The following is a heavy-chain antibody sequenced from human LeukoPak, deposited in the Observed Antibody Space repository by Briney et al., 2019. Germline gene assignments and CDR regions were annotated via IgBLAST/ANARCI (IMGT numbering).Heavy chain of an antibody. V-gene: IGHV1-2*02. Sequence: ASVKVSCKASGGTFSSYAISWVRQAPGQGLEWMGWINPNSGGTNYAQKFQGRVTMTRDTSISTAYMELSRLRSDDTAVYYCAREGSGLPLYYWGQGTLVTVSS. CDR2: INPNSGGT. D-gene: IGHD7-27*01. CDR1: GGTFSSYA. J-gene: IGHJ4*02. CDR3: AREGSGLPLYY.